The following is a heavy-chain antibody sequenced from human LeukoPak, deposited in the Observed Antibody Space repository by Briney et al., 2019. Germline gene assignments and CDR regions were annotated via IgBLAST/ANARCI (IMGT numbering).Heavy chain of an antibody. CDR1: GYSLTSYW. Sequence: HGESLKISCKGSGYSLTSYWIAWVRQVPGKGLEWMGIIYPSDSHTRYSPSFQGQVTISADKSINTAYLHWNSLKASDTAMYYCARHELGVYAISYYFDYWGQGTLVTVSS. CDR3: ARHELGVYAISYYFDY. V-gene: IGHV5-51*01. J-gene: IGHJ4*02. CDR2: IYPSDSHT. D-gene: IGHD2-8*02.